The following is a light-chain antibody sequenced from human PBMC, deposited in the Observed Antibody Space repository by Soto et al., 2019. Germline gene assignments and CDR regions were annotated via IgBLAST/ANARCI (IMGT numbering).Light chain of an antibody. Sequence: VMTQSPATLSVSPGERATVSCRASQSVRSNLAWYQQKPGQAPRLVIFGASTRAAGIPDRFTGSGSGTEFTLTISSLQSEDLAVYYCQQYNTWPRSFGGGTKVEIK. V-gene: IGKV3-15*01. CDR1: QSVRSN. CDR3: QQYNTWPRS. CDR2: GAS. J-gene: IGKJ4*01.